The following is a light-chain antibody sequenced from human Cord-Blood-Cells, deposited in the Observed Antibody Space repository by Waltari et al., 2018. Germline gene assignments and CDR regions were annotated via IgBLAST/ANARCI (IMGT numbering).Light chain of an antibody. V-gene: IGKV3-11*01. CDR2: DAS. CDR3: QQRSNWT. Sequence: EIVLTPSPATLPLSPGERATLSCRASQSVSSYLAWYQQKPGQAPRLLIYDASNRATGIPARFSGSGSGTDFTLTISSLEPEDFAVYYCQQRSNWTFGQGTKVEIK. CDR1: QSVSSY. J-gene: IGKJ1*01.